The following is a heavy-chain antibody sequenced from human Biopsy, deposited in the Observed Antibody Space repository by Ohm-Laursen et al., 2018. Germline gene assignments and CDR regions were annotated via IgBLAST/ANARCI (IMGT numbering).Heavy chain of an antibody. CDR3: ARQVDFWGGYVDY. CDR1: GGSISDSTYH. D-gene: IGHD3-3*01. J-gene: IGHJ4*02. Sequence: SDTLSLTCTVSGGSISDSTYHWGWIRQSPGKGLEWIGNIYYSGNTDYSPSLKSQVTISVDTSNNQFSLKLRSVTAADTAVYYCARQVDFWGGYVDYWGQGTLVAVSS. CDR2: IYYSGNT. V-gene: IGHV4-39*01.